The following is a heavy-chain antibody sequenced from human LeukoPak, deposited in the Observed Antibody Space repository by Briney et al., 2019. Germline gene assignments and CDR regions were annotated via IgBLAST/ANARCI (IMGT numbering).Heavy chain of an antibody. CDR2: INPNSGGT. Sequence: ASVKASCKASGYTFTGYYMHWVRQAPGQGLEWMGWINPNSGGTNYAQKFQGRVTMTRDTSISTAYMELSRLRSDDTAVYYCARGGLYSGYDFGPFDYWGQGTLVTVSS. V-gene: IGHV1-2*02. CDR1: GYTFTGYY. CDR3: ARGGLYSGYDFGPFDY. D-gene: IGHD5-12*01. J-gene: IGHJ4*02.